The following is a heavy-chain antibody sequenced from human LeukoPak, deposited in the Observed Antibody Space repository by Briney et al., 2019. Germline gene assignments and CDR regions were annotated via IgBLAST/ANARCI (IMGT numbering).Heavy chain of an antibody. V-gene: IGHV4-34*01. CDR3: ARGLVDTALPMRYFDL. CDR1: GGSFSGYY. CDR2: INHSGRT. Sequence: SETLSLTCAVCGGSFSGYYWSGIRQRPGKGVEWIGEINHSGRTNYNPSLKSGGTISVDTSNTHFSLKLTSVTAAASAVYYCARGLVDTALPMRYFDLWGRGPLVSVSS. J-gene: IGHJ2*01. D-gene: IGHD5-18*01.